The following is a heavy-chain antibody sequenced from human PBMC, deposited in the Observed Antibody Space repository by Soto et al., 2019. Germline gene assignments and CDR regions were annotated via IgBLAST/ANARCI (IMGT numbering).Heavy chain of an antibody. V-gene: IGHV1-69*04. D-gene: IGHD5-12*01. CDR3: ARDSPIGSTYSGYDAIDS. CDR1: GGTFSTST. CDR2: TIHLLNVA. J-gene: IGHJ4*02. Sequence: ASVKVSCKASGGTFSTSTFAWVRQAPGQGLEWMGRTIHLLNVADYAQDFQGRVTITADKSTSTAYMELTSLTSKDTAVYYCARDSPIGSTYSGYDAIDSWGQGTLVTVSS.